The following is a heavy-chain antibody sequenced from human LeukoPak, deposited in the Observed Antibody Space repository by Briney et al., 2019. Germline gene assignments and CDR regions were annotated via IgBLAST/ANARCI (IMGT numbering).Heavy chain of an antibody. Sequence: ASVTVSCKASGYTFTGYYIHWVRQAPGQGLEWMGWINPNSGGTNNAQKFQGRVTMTRDTSISTAYMELSRLRSDDTAVYYCARVLFHSSGNKSNRVDYWGQGTLVTVSS. D-gene: IGHD6-19*01. CDR2: INPNSGGT. CDR3: ARVLFHSSGNKSNRVDY. V-gene: IGHV1-2*02. CDR1: GYTFTGYY. J-gene: IGHJ4*02.